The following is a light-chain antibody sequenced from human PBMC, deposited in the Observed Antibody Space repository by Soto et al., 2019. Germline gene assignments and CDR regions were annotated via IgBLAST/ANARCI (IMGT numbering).Light chain of an antibody. CDR2: GAS. CDR3: QQYNNWPPT. CDR1: QSVSSN. V-gene: IGKV3-15*01. J-gene: IGKJ1*01. Sequence: EIVMTQFPATLSVSPGERATLSCRASQSVSSNLAWYQQKPGQAPRLLTYGASTRATGIPARFSGSGSGTEFTLTISSLQSEDFAVYYCQQYNNWPPTFGQGTKVDIK.